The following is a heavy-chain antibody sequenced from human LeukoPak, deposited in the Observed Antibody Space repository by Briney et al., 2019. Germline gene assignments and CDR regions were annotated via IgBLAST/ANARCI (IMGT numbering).Heavy chain of an antibody. CDR1: GYRFTSYW. Sequence: GESLQSSCKGSGYRFTSYWIGGFRQLPGKGLGWLGIIYPGDSDTRYSPCFQGQVTISADKSISTASLQWSSLNASETARNYWARLVGGLPAAGSYWGQGTPVTVPS. CDR2: IYPGDSDT. CDR3: ARLVGGLPAAGSY. V-gene: IGHV5-51*01. D-gene: IGHD2-2*01. J-gene: IGHJ4*02.